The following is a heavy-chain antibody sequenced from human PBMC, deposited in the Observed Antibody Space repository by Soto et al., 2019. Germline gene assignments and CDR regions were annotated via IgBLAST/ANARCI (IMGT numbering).Heavy chain of an antibody. CDR1: GYTFTSYA. D-gene: IGHD3-3*01. V-gene: IGHV1-3*01. Sequence: QVQLVQSGAEVKKPGASVKVSCKASGYTFTSYAMHWVRQAPGQRLEWMGWINAGNGDTKYSQTFQGRVSLTRDTLASTAYMELTGLRSEDTAFYYCATTALLRFLEWFFVCWGQGTLVTVSS. CDR2: INAGNGDT. CDR3: ATTALLRFLEWFFVC. J-gene: IGHJ4*02.